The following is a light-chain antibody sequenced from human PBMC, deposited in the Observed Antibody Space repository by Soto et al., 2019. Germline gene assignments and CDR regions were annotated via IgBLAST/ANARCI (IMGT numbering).Light chain of an antibody. Sequence: EIVLTQSPATLSLSPGERATLSCRASQSVSSYLAWYQQKPGQAPRLLIYDASNRATGIPARFSGRGSGRDFSLTISSLEPEDISDYFSQQSIISTATLGKGPRRRL. V-gene: IGKV3-11*02. CDR2: DAS. CDR3: QQSIISTAT. CDR1: QSVSSY. J-gene: IGKJ5*01.